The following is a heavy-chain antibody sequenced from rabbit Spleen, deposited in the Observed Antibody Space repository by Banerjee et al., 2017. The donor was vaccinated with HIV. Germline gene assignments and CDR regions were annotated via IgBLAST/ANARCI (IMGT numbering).Heavy chain of an antibody. D-gene: IGHD1-1*01. CDR2: IYPSFGVT. CDR3: ARGAYDSTSGYYDGYYFNL. V-gene: IGHV1S47*01. Sequence: QEQLVESGGGMVKPGASLTLTCTASGFSFSSSYDMIWVRQAPGKGPEWIAYIYPSFGVTNYANSVKGRFTISSDSAQNTVFLQMTSLTAADTATYFCARGAYDSTSGYYDGYYFNLWGPGTLVTVS. J-gene: IGHJ4*01. CDR1: GFSFSSSYD.